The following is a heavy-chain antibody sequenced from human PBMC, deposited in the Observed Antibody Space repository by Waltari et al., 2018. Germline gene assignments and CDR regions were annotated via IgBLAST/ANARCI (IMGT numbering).Heavy chain of an antibody. V-gene: IGHV4-34*01. Sequence: QVQLLQWGAGLLKPSETLSLTGAVDGGSFSGYYWRWLRQLPGKGLEWLGEINHNASPDYNPSLKSRATISIETSKNQFSLKLDSVTAADTGVYYCARGWLQVAPPYYYYMDVWDRGTAVTVSS. CDR1: GGSFSGYY. CDR2: INHNASP. D-gene: IGHD6-19*01. J-gene: IGHJ6*03. CDR3: ARGWLQVAPPYYYYMDV.